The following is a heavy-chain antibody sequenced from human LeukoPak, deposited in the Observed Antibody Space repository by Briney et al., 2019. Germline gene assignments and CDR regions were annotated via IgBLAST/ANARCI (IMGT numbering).Heavy chain of an antibody. D-gene: IGHD5-24*01. Sequence: SETLSLTCAVYGGSFNGYWSWVRQTPGKGLEWIGEISHTGNTKYNPSLTSRVTISVDMSRTQSSLKLTSMTAADTAVYYCAKEEGYNAHWGPGTLVTVSS. CDR1: GGSFNGY. V-gene: IGHV4-34*01. CDR2: ISHTGNT. J-gene: IGHJ4*02. CDR3: AKEEGYNAH.